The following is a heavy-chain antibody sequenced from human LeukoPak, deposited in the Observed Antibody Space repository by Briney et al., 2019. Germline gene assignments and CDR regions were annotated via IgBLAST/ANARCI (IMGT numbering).Heavy chain of an antibody. V-gene: IGHV3-48*01. CDR3: ARVYTSSWYGDY. CDR2: ISRSSSTI. D-gene: IGHD6-13*01. CDR1: GFTFNDYN. J-gene: IGHJ4*02. Sequence: GGSLRLSCAASGFTFNDYNMNWVRQAPGKGLKWISYISRSSSTIYYADSVKGRFTISRDDAKNSLYLQMSSLRAEDTAVYYCARVYTSSWYGDYWGQGTLVTVSS.